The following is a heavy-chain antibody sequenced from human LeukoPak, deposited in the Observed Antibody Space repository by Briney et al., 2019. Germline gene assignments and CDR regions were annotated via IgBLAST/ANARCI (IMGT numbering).Heavy chain of an antibody. Sequence: PGGSLRLCCAASGFTFSSYWMHWVRQAPGKGLVWVSRINSDGSSTSYADSVKGRFTISRDNAENTLYLQMNSLRAEDTAVYYCARAGGLALLNYYYYMDVWGKGTTVTVSS. V-gene: IGHV3-74*01. CDR3: ARAGGLALLNYYYYMDV. CDR1: GFTFSSYW. J-gene: IGHJ6*03. CDR2: INSDGSST. D-gene: IGHD4-23*01.